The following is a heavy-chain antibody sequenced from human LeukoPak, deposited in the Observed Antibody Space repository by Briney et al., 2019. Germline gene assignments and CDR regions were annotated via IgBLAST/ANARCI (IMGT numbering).Heavy chain of an antibody. CDR1: GYTFTGYY. Sequence: ASVKVSCKASGYTFTGYYMHWVRQAPGQGLEWMGWINPNSGGTNYAQKFQGRVTVTRDTSISTAYMELSRLRSDDTAVYYCARDSDYGDGFDPWGQGTLVTVSS. CDR3: ARDSDYGDGFDP. D-gene: IGHD4-17*01. CDR2: INPNSGGT. J-gene: IGHJ5*02. V-gene: IGHV1-2*02.